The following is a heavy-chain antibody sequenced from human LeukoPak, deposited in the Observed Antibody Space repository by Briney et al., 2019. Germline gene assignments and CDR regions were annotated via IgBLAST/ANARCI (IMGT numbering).Heavy chain of an antibody. CDR3: ARRTRYYYDSSGYYRY. Sequence: SETLSLTCAVNGGSFSGYYWSWIRQPPGKGLEWIGEINHSGGTNYNPSLKSRVTISVDTSKNQFSLKLSSVTAADTAVYYCARRTRYYYDSSGYYRYWGQGTLVTVSS. CDR1: GGSFSGYY. J-gene: IGHJ4*02. V-gene: IGHV4-34*01. CDR2: INHSGGT. D-gene: IGHD3-22*01.